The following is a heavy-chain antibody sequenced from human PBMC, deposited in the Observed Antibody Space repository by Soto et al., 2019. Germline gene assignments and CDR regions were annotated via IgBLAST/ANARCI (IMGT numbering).Heavy chain of an antibody. CDR3: AKPADMTTVTLGAFDI. V-gene: IGHV3-30*18. CDR2: ISYDGSNK. CDR1: GFTFSSYG. J-gene: IGHJ3*02. Sequence: GGSLRLSCAASGFTFSSYGMHWVRQAPGKGLEWVAVISYDGSNKYYADSVKGRFTISRDNSKNTLYLQMNSLRAEDTAVYYCAKPADMTTVTLGAFDIWGQGTMVTVSS. D-gene: IGHD4-17*01.